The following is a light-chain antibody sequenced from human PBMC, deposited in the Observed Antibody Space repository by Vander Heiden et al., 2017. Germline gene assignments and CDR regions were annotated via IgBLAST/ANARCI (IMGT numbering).Light chain of an antibody. CDR3: QQTYTTPPT. V-gene: IGKV1-39*01. CDR2: IAS. Sequence: DIQMTQSPSSLSASLGDRVTITCRTSQSIGVYLNWYQQKPGKAPNLLIYIASSLQTGVPPRFSGSGSGIDFTLTISSLQPEDSATYYCQQTYTTPPTFRCGIKVGIK. CDR1: QSIGVY. J-gene: IGKJ4*01.